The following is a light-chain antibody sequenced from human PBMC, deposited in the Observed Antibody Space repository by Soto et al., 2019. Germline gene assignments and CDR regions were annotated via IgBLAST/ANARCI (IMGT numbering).Light chain of an antibody. CDR2: KAS. V-gene: IGKV1-5*03. Sequence: DIQMTQSPSTLSASVGDRVTTTCRASQSIGRWLGWYPQNQGKSPKLQLYKASTLESRVPSRLSGSGSGTVFTLTISSRQPDDFASCYCQQSFNFGHRTKVDIK. CDR1: QSIGRW. J-gene: IGKJ3*01. CDR3: QQSFN.